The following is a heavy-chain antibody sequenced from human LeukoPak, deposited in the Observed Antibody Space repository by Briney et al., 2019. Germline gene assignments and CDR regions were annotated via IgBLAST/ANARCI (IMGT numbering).Heavy chain of an antibody. J-gene: IGHJ4*02. CDR3: AKVHLPIGDSSGYAKFDN. Sequence: GESLRLSCAASGITFGTYPMSWVRQAPGKGLEWVSARSGSGASIYYADSVKGRFTISRDNSKNTLYLQMNSLRAEDTAVYFCAKVHLPIGDSSGYAKFDNWGQGTLVIVSS. CDR2: RSGSGASI. D-gene: IGHD3-22*01. CDR1: GITFGTYP. V-gene: IGHV3-23*01.